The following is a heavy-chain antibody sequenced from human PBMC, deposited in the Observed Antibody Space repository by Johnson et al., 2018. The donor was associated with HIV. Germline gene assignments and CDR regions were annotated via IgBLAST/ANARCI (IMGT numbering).Heavy chain of an antibody. CDR1: GFTFSSYG. Sequence: QVQLVESGGGVVQPGRSLRLSCAASGFTFSSYGMHWVRQAPGKGLEWVAVIWYDGSNKYYADSVKGRFTISRDNSKNTLYLQMNSLRAEDTAVYYCAREAPLGSRWGSSVWQDAFDIWGQGTMVTVSS. V-gene: IGHV3-30*19. D-gene: IGHD2-8*01. CDR2: IWYDGSNK. CDR3: AREAPLGSRWGSSVWQDAFDI. J-gene: IGHJ3*02.